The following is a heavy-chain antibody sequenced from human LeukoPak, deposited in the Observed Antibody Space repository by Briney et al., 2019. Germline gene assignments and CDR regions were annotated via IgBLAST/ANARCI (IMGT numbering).Heavy chain of an antibody. CDR3: VRETYSSGWYGIIDY. J-gene: IGHJ4*02. CDR1: SGSISSCGYY. CDR2: IYYSGST. D-gene: IGHD6-19*01. Sequence: SETLSLTCTVSSGSISSCGYYWSWIRQHPGKGREWNGYIYYSGSTYYNPSLKSRVTISVDTSKNQFSLKLSSVTAADTAVYYCVRETYSSGWYGIIDYWGQGTLVTVSS. V-gene: IGHV4-31*03.